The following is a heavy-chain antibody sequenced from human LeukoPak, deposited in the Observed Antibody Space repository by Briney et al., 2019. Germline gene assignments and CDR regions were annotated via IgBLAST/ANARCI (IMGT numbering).Heavy chain of an antibody. CDR2: INPNSGGT. V-gene: IGHV1-2*02. CDR3: ARATGYVDYYYMDV. D-gene: IGHD1-1*01. CDR1: GYTFTGYY. Sequence: GASVKVSCETSGYTFTGYYVHWVRQAPGQGLEWMGWINPNSGGTNYAQKFQGRVTMTRDTSISTAYMEVSRLRSDDTAMFYCARATGYVDYYYMDVWGKGTTVTVSS. J-gene: IGHJ6*03.